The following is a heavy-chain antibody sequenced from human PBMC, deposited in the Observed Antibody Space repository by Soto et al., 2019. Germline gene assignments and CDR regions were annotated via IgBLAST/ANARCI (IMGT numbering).Heavy chain of an antibody. D-gene: IGHD3-10*01. CDR2: IDPSDSYT. V-gene: IGHV5-10-1*01. J-gene: IGHJ6*02. Sequence: PGESLKISCKGSGYSFTSYWISWVRQMPGKGLEWMGRIDPSDSYTNYSPSFQGHVTISADKSISTAYLQWSSLKASDTAMYYCARLNIRVRGVIPYYGMDVWGQGTTVTV. CDR1: GYSFTSYW. CDR3: ARLNIRVRGVIPYYGMDV.